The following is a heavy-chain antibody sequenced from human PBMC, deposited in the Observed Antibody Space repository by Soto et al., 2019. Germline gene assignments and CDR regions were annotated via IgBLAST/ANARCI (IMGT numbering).Heavy chain of an antibody. CDR2: IYYRGST. CDR1: GGSISSGGYY. J-gene: IGHJ6*02. V-gene: IGHV4-31*03. D-gene: IGHD3-22*01. CDR3: ARDRLYDSSGPPMDV. Sequence: PPETLSLTCTVSGGSISSGGYYWSWIRQHPGKGLEWLGYIYYRGSTYYNPSLKSRVTISVDTSKNQFSLKLSSVTAADTAVYYCARDRLYDSSGPPMDVWGQGTTVTVSS.